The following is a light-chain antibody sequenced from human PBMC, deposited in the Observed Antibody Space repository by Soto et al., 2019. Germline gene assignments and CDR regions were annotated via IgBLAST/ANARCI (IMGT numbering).Light chain of an antibody. CDR2: VAS. CDR1: QSVSSSY. Sequence: DIVLTPSPGTLSLSPGERATLSCRASQSVSSSYLAWYQHKPGQAPRLLIYVASSRATGIPDRFSGSGSGTDFTLTISRLEPEDFAVYYCQQYCSSPHTFGQGTKLEIK. J-gene: IGKJ2*01. CDR3: QQYCSSPHT. V-gene: IGKV3-20*01.